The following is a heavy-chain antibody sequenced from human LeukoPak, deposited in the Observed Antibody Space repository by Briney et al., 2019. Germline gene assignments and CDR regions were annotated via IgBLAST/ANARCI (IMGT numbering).Heavy chain of an antibody. CDR3: AKYGEGY. Sequence: ETLSLTCAVYGGSFSGYYWSWVRQAPGKGLEWVSAISGSGGSTYYADSVKGRFTISRDNSKNTLYLQMNSLRAEDTAVYYCAKYGEGYLGQGTLVTVSS. V-gene: IGHV3-23*01. CDR2: ISGSGGST. CDR1: GGSFSGYY. J-gene: IGHJ4*02. D-gene: IGHD4-17*01.